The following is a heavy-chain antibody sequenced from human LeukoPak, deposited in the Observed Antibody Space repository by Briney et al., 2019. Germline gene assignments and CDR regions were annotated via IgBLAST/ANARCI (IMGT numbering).Heavy chain of an antibody. CDR2: IRSKANSYAT. J-gene: IGHJ4*02. D-gene: IGHD3-10*01. CDR3: ARALWSTVDY. CDR1: GFTFSGSA. Sequence: GGSLRLSCAASGFTFSGSAMHWVRQASGKGLEWVGRIRSKANSYATAYAASVKGRFTISRDNSKNTLYLQMNSLRAEDTAVYYCARALWSTVDYWGQGTLVTVSS. V-gene: IGHV3-73*01.